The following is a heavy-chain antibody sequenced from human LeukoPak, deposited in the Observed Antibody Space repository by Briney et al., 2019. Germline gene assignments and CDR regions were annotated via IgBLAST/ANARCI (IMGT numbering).Heavy chain of an antibody. CDR2: IYHSGST. CDR3: ARHDYLFDY. D-gene: IGHD4-11*01. CDR1: GGSISSGGYS. J-gene: IGHJ4*02. V-gene: IGHV4-30-2*01. Sequence: TSETLSLTCAVSGGSISSGGYSWSWIRQPPGKGLEWIGYIYHSGSTYYNPSLKSRVTISVDRSKNQFSLKLSSVTAADTAVYYCARHDYLFDYWGQGTLVTVSS.